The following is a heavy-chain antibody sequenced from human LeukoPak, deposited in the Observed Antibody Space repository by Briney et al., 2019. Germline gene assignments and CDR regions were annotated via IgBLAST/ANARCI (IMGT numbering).Heavy chain of an antibody. Sequence: GGSLRLPCAASGFTFSSYSMNWVRQAPGKGLEWVSYISSSSSTIYYADSVKGRFTISRDNAKNSLYLQMNSLRAEDTAVYYCARGPYSGYAAFDYWGQGTLVTVSS. V-gene: IGHV3-48*01. CDR3: ARGPYSGYAAFDY. J-gene: IGHJ4*02. CDR2: ISSSSSTI. D-gene: IGHD5-12*01. CDR1: GFTFSSYS.